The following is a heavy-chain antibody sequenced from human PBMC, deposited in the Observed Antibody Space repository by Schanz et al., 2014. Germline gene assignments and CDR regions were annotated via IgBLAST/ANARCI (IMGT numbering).Heavy chain of an antibody. CDR2: ISGYNGNT. Sequence: QVQLVQSGGEVKKPGASVKVSCKASGYTFRHYGISWLRQAPGQGLEWMGYISGYNGNTNYAPKVQDRVTMTTDTSTSTAYMELRSLRSDDTAVYYCARDGVDAAAGGNYWGQGTLVTVSS. V-gene: IGHV1-18*04. CDR1: GYTFRHYG. D-gene: IGHD6-13*01. CDR3: ARDGVDAAAGGNY. J-gene: IGHJ4*02.